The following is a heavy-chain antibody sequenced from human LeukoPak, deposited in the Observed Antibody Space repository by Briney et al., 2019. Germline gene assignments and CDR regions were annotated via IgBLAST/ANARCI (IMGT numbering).Heavy chain of an antibody. Sequence: SETLSLTCTVSGGSISYYWNWIRQPPGKGLEWIGYIYYRGNTNYNPSLKSRLTISVDTSKNQFSLRLSSVTAVDTAVYYCVRDRDGFYYFDYWGQGTLVTVSS. CDR3: VRDRDGFYYFDY. V-gene: IGHV4-59*03. D-gene: IGHD5-24*01. CDR2: IYYRGNT. J-gene: IGHJ4*02. CDR1: GGSISYY.